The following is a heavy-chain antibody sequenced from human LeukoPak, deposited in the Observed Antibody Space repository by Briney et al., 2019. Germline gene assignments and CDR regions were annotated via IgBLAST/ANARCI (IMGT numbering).Heavy chain of an antibody. V-gene: IGHV3-21*01. CDR2: ISSSSSYI. CDR1: GFTISSYS. Sequence: PGGSLRLSCAASGFTISSYSMNWVRQAPGKGLEWVSSISSSSSYIYYADSVKGRFTISRDNAKNSLYLQMNSLRAEDTAVYYCASDILTGYYSLRDWGQGTLVTVSS. D-gene: IGHD3-9*01. CDR3: ASDILTGYYSLRD. J-gene: IGHJ4*02.